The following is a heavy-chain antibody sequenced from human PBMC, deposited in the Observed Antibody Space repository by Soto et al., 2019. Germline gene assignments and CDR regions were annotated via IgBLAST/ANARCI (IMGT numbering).Heavy chain of an antibody. CDR1: GFTFSSYA. D-gene: IGHD3-3*01. Sequence: GGSLRLSCAASGFTFSSYAMSWVRQAPGKGLEWVSAISGSGGSTYYADSVKGRFTISRDNSKNTLYLQMNSLRAEDTAVYYCANSSDFWSGYSLFDYWGQGTLVTVSS. CDR2: ISGSGGST. CDR3: ANSSDFWSGYSLFDY. J-gene: IGHJ4*02. V-gene: IGHV3-23*01.